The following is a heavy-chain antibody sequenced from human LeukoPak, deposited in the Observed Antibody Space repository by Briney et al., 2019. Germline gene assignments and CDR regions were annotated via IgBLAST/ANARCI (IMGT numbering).Heavy chain of an antibody. CDR3: AKAPPGKFDP. Sequence: GGSLRLSCAASGFTFSNYAMSWVRQAPGNGLEWVSAIGGNDGNTYYADSVKGRFTISRDNSKNTLYLQMNSLRAEDTAVYYCAKAPPGKFDPWGQGTLVTVSS. CDR1: GFTFSNYA. V-gene: IGHV3-23*01. CDR2: IGGNDGNT. J-gene: IGHJ5*02. D-gene: IGHD3-10*01.